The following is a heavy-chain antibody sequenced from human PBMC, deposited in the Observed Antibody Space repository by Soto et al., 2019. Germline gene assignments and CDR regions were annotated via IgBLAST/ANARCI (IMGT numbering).Heavy chain of an antibody. D-gene: IGHD3-16*01. CDR3: ASHPHDPPEHYYYYGMDV. V-gene: IGHV1-69*12. CDR2: IIPIFGTA. J-gene: IGHJ6*02. CDR1: GGTFSSYA. Sequence: QVQLVQSGAEVKKPGSSVKVSCKASGGTFSSYAISWVRQAPGQGLEWMGGIIPIFGTADYAQKFQGRVTITADESTSTAYMELSSLRSEDTAVYYCASHPHDPPEHYYYYGMDVWGQGTTVTVSS.